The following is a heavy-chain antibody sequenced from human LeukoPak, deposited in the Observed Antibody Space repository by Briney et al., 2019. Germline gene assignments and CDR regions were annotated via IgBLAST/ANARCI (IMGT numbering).Heavy chain of an antibody. V-gene: IGHV1-2*02. Sequence: EASVKVSCKASGYTFTGYYMHWVRQAPGQGLKWMGWINPNSGGTNYAQKFQGRVTMTRDTSISTAYMELSRLRSDDTAVYYCTRGSTMVRGVTKAAWFDPWGQGTLVTVSS. CDR2: INPNSGGT. CDR1: GYTFTGYY. J-gene: IGHJ5*02. D-gene: IGHD3-10*01. CDR3: TRGSTMVRGVTKAAWFDP.